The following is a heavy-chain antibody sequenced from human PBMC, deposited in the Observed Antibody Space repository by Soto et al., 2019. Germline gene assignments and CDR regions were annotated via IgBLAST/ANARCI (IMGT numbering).Heavy chain of an antibody. Sequence: QVQLVQSEAEVKKPGASVKVSCKATGYTFTTYDINWVRQATGQGLEWMGWMNPNSGDTGYAQKFQGRVTMTRDTSISTAYMELSTLTSEDTAVYYCVRGLEWLRNYWGQGTLVTLSS. CDR2: MNPNSGDT. CDR3: VRGLEWLRNY. D-gene: IGHD5-12*01. V-gene: IGHV1-8*01. CDR1: GYTFTTYD. J-gene: IGHJ4*02.